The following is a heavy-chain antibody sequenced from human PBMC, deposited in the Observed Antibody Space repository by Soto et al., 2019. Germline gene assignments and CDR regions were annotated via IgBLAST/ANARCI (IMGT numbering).Heavy chain of an antibody. V-gene: IGHV1-46*01. J-gene: IGHJ6*02. CDR2: MHPYGGST. D-gene: IGHD3-22*01. CDR1: GFTFTSFY. Sequence: ASVKVSCKASGFTFTSFYMHWVRQAPGQGPEWMGIMHPYGGSTGYAQKFQGRVTLTRDTSTRTDYMELSSLRSDDTAVYYCAILYYYDSGDNYSNYQYYGMDVWGQGTTVTVSS. CDR3: AILYYYDSGDNYSNYQYYGMDV.